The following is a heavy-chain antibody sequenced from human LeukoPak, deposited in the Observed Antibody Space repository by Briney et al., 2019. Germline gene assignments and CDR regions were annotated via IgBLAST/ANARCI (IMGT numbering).Heavy chain of an antibody. V-gene: IGHV3-30*18. CDR2: ISYDGGNK. J-gene: IGHJ4*02. CDR3: AKDATYGGNAWSEY. CDR1: GFTFSDYA. Sequence: GRSLRLSCAVSGFTFSDYAMHWVRQAPGKGLEWVAVISYDGGNKYYADSLKGRFTISRDNSKNTLYLQMNSLRPDDTAVYYCAKDATYGGNAWSEYWGQGTLVTVSS. D-gene: IGHD4-23*01.